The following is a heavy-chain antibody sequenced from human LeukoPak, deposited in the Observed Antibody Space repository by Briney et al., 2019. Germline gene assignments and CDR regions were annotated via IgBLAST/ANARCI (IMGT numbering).Heavy chain of an antibody. CDR3: ARVTAGYSGYNWDYYYYYMDV. CDR1: GVSISNYY. J-gene: IGHJ6*03. CDR2: IYYSGST. D-gene: IGHD5-12*01. Sequence: SETLSLTCTVSGVSISNYYWTWIRQPPGKGLEWIGYIYYSGSTNYSPSLKSRVTISVDTSRNQFSLNLSSVTAADTAVYYCARVTAGYSGYNWDYYYYYMDVWGKGTTVTISS. V-gene: IGHV4-59*01.